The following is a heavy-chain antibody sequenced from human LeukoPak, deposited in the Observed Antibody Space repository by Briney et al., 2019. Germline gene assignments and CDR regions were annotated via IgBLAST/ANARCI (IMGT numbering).Heavy chain of an antibody. CDR3: ARELPDYYYYYMDV. V-gene: IGHV3-74*01. D-gene: IGHD1-26*01. J-gene: IGHJ6*03. Sequence: GGSLRLSCAASGFTFSDYWMHWVRQAPGKGLVWVSQTNTDGTITDYADSAKGRFTISRDNAKNSLYLQMNSLRAEDTAVYYCARELPDYYYYYMDVWGKGTTVTVSS. CDR2: TNTDGTIT. CDR1: GFTFSDYW.